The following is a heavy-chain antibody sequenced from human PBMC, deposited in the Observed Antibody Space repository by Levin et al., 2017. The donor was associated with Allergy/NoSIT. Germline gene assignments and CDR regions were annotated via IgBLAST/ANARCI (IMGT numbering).Heavy chain of an antibody. D-gene: IGHD6-13*01. V-gene: IGHV3-7*04. Sequence: GGSLRLSCAVSGFTFSSYWMSWVRQPPGKGLEWVANIKQDGSDKYYVDSVKGRFTISRDNAKNSLGLQMNSLRAEDTAVYYCARVGSSTWYAWGQGTPVTVSS. CDR2: IKQDGSDK. CDR3: ARVGSSTWYA. CDR1: GFTFSSYW. J-gene: IGHJ5*02.